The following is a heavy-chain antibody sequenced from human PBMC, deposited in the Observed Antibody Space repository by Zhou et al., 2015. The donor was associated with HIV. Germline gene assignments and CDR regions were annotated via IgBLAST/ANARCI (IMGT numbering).Heavy chain of an antibody. CDR1: GFTFDNHG. Sequence: EVQLVESGGNVVRPGGSLRLSCAASGFTFDNHGMSWVRQVPGKGLEWISTINWSGGSTGYADSVKGRFTISRDNAKNALYLLMNSLRAEDTALYYCAREVGDDWFDPWGQGTLVTVSS. CDR2: INWSGGST. J-gene: IGHJ5*02. D-gene: IGHD2-15*01. CDR3: AREVGDDWFDP. V-gene: IGHV3-20*04.